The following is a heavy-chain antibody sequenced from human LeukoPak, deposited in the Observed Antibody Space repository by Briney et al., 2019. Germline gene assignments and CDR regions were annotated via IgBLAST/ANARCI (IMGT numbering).Heavy chain of an antibody. CDR3: AKGPHYYGSGNYRRGHYFDY. J-gene: IGHJ4*02. V-gene: IGHV3-30*02. D-gene: IGHD3-10*01. CDR1: GFTFSSYE. Sequence: GGSLRLSCAASGFTFSSYEMNWVRQAPGKGLEWVAFIRSDGSNKNYADSVKGRFTISRDNSKNTLYLQMNSLRAEDTAVYYCAKGPHYYGSGNYRRGHYFDYWGQGTLVTVSS. CDR2: IRSDGSNK.